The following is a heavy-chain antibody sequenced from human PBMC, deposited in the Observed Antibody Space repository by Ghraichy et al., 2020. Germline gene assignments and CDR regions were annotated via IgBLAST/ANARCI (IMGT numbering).Heavy chain of an antibody. Sequence: SQTLSLTCAVYGGSFSGYYWSWIRQPPGKGLEWIGEINHSGSTNYNPSLKSRVTISVDTSKNQFSLKLSSVTAADTAVYYCARDQNYYDSSGYLNYDAFDIWGQGTMVTVSS. CDR2: INHSGST. J-gene: IGHJ3*02. D-gene: IGHD3-22*01. V-gene: IGHV4-34*01. CDR3: ARDQNYYDSSGYLNYDAFDI. CDR1: GGSFSGYY.